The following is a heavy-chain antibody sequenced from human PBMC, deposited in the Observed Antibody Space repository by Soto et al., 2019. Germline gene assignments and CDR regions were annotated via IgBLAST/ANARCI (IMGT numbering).Heavy chain of an antibody. CDR2: INPSGGST. CDR1: GYTFTSYY. Sequence: QVQLVQSGAEVKKPGASVKVSCKASGYTFTSYYMHWVRQAPGQGLEWMGIINPSGGSTSYAQKFHGRVTMTRDTSTSTVYMELSSLRSEDTAVYYCARDRDPGTTLEYYYGMDVWGQGTTVTVSS. D-gene: IGHD1-1*01. CDR3: ARDRDPGTTLEYYYGMDV. J-gene: IGHJ6*02. V-gene: IGHV1-46*01.